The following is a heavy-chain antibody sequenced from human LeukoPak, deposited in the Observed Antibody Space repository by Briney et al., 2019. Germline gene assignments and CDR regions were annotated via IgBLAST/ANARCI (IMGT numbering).Heavy chain of an antibody. D-gene: IGHD3-22*01. CDR3: ARGWFRYFQH. J-gene: IGHJ1*01. V-gene: IGHV4-34*01. CDR2: IYYSGST. CDR1: GGSFSGHY. Sequence: SETLSLTCAVYGGSFSGHYWSWIRQPPGKGLEWIGSIYYSGSTYYNPSLKSRVTISVDTSKNQFSLKLSSVTAADTAVYYCARGWFRYFQHWGQGTLVTVSS.